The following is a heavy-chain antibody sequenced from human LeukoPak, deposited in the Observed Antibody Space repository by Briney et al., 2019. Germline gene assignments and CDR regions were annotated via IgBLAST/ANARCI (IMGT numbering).Heavy chain of an antibody. Sequence: GGSLRLSCAVSGFTFSNFAMSWVRQAPGKGLEWVSAITGSGGATFYADSVRGRFTISRDNSKNTLYLQMNSLRAEDTATYYCAKAPDSSGWYGGWFDPWGQGTLVTVSS. D-gene: IGHD6-19*01. CDR1: GFTFSNFA. CDR3: AKAPDSSGWYGGWFDP. V-gene: IGHV3-23*01. J-gene: IGHJ5*02. CDR2: ITGSGGAT.